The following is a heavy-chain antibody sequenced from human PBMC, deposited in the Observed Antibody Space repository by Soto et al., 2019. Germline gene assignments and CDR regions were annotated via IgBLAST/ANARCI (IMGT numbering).Heavy chain of an antibody. CDR3: ARDSPGYGDYVLFDY. D-gene: IGHD4-17*01. CDR2: TYYRSKWYN. Sequence: PSETLSLTCTVSGGSMISYYWNWIRQSPSRGLEWLGRTYYRSKWYNDYAVSVKSRITINPDTSKNQFSLQLNSVTPEDTAAYYCARDSPGYGDYVLFDYWGQGTLVTVSS. V-gene: IGHV6-1*01. J-gene: IGHJ4*02. CDR1: GGSMISYY.